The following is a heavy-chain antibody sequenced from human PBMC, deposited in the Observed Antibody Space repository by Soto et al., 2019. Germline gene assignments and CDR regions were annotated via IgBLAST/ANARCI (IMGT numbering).Heavy chain of an antibody. CDR1: GFTFDDYA. V-gene: IGHV3-9*01. CDR2: ISWNSGSI. D-gene: IGHD1-26*01. CDR3: AKDIGSGSYWGSYYYYGMDV. Sequence: PGGSLRLSCAASGFTFDDYAMHWVRQAPGKGLEWVSGISWNSGSIGYADSVKGRFAISRDNAKNSLYLQMNSLRAEDTALYYCAKDIGSGSYWGSYYYYGMDVWGQGTTVTVS. J-gene: IGHJ6*02.